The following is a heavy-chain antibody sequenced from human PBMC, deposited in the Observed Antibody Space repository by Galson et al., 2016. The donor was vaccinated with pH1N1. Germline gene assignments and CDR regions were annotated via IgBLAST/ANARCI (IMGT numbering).Heavy chain of an antibody. D-gene: IGHD2-15*01. CDR1: GFTVSPND. V-gene: IGHV3-53*01. CDR3: ARGYPGFSYYGMDV. J-gene: IGHJ6*02. CDR2: IYSGGNT. Sequence: SLRLSCAASGFTVSPNDMSWFCQAPGKGLEWVSVIYSGGNTYYTDSVKGRFTISRDSSKNTLYLQMNSLRPEDTAVYYCARGYPGFSYYGMDVWGQGTTVTVSS.